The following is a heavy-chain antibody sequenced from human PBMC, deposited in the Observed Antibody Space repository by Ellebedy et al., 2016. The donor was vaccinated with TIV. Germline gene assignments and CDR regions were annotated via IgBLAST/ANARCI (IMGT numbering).Heavy chain of an antibody. CDR1: GFTFGSYW. CDR3: ARDVGQQMPHGDT. D-gene: IGHD6-13*01. Sequence: GESLKISCAASGFTFGSYWMSSVRQAPGKGLEWVANVKQDGSEKYYVDSVKGRISISRDNAQNSVYLQMNSLRVEDSALYYCARDVGQQMPHGDTWGQGTLVIVSS. V-gene: IGHV3-7*01. CDR2: VKQDGSEK. J-gene: IGHJ5*02.